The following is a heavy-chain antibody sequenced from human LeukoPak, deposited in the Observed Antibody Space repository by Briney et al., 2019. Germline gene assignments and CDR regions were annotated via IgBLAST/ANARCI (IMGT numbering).Heavy chain of an antibody. D-gene: IGHD5-18*01. J-gene: IGHJ6*02. CDR2: IYYSGST. Sequence: PSETLSLTCTVSGGSISSGDYYWSWIRQPPGKGLEWIGYIYYSGSTYYNPSLKSRVTISVDTSKNQFSLKLSSVTAADTAVYYCARDSQRGCSYRYYYYGMDVWGQGTTVTVSS. CDR1: GGSISSGDYY. CDR3: ARDSQRGCSYRYYYYGMDV. V-gene: IGHV4-30-4*01.